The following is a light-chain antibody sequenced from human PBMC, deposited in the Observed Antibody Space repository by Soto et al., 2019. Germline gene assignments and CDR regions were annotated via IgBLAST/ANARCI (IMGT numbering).Light chain of an antibody. Sequence: EILMTQSPAAVSVSPGERATLSCRASQSVGSDLAWYQHTPGQPPRLLIYGASTRATGIPGRFSGSGSGTEFTLTISSLQSEDFAVYFCQQYNNWPPWTFGQGTKVDIK. J-gene: IGKJ1*01. CDR3: QQYNNWPPWT. V-gene: IGKV3-15*01. CDR1: QSVGSD. CDR2: GAS.